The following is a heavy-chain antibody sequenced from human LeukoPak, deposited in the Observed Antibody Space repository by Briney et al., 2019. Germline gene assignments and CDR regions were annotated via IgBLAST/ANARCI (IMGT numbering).Heavy chain of an antibody. V-gene: IGHV4-30-4*01. J-gene: IGHJ6*02. D-gene: IGHD3-3*01. CDR1: GGSISSGDYY. Sequence: SQTLSLTCTVSGGSISSGDYYWSWIRQPPGKGLEWIGYIYYSGSTYYNPSLKSRVTISVDTSKNQFSLKLSSVTAADTAVYYCASSRTYYDFWSGYYRGYGMDVWGQGTTVTVSS. CDR3: ASSRTYYDFWSGYYRGYGMDV. CDR2: IYYSGST.